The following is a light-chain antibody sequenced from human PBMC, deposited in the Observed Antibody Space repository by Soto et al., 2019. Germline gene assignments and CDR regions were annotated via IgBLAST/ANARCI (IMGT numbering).Light chain of an antibody. V-gene: IGLV2-14*01. J-gene: IGLJ2*01. CDR3: SSYTSSSTLV. Sequence: QSALTQPASVSGSPGPSITISCTGTSSDVGGYNYVSWYQQHPGKAPELMIYDVSNRPSGVSNRFSGSKSGNTASLTISGLQAEDEADYYCSSYTSSSTLVFGGGTKVTVL. CDR2: DVS. CDR1: SSDVGGYNY.